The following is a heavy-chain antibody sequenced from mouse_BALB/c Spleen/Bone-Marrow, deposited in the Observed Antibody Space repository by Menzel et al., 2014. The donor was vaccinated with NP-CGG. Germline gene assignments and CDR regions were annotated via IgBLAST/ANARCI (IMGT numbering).Heavy chain of an antibody. CDR2: INSDGGST. CDR1: EYEFPSHD. V-gene: IGHV5-2*01. J-gene: IGHJ1*01. CDR3: ARSSTMYWYFDV. Sequence: EVKVVESGGGLVQPGESLKLSCESNEYEFPSHDMPWVRKTPEKRLELVAAINSDGGSTYYPDTMERRFIISRDNTKKTLYLQMSSLRSEDTALYYCARSSTMYWYFDVWGAGTTVTVSS. D-gene: IGHD2-1*01.